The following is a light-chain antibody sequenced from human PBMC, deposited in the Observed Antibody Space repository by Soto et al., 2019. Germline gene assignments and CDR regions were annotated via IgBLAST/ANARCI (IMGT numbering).Light chain of an antibody. V-gene: IGKV3-15*01. Sequence: EIVMTQSPATLSVSPGERATLSCRASQSVSSNLAWYQQKPGQAPRLLIYGASTRATGIPARFSGSGSGTDFTLTISSLQSEDFAVYCCQHYNNWAITFGQGTRLEIK. CDR3: QHYNNWAIT. CDR1: QSVSSN. CDR2: GAS. J-gene: IGKJ5*01.